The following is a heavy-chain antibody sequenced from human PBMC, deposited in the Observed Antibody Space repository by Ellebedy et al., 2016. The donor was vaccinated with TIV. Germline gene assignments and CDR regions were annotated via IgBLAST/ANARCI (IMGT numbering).Heavy chain of an antibody. Sequence: MPSETLSLTCTVSGGSISSYYWSWIRQPPGKGLDWIGYFYYRGSTNYNPSLKSRVTISVDTSKNQFSLKLSSVTAADTAVDYCASYDFWSGYFDLWGRGTLATVSS. D-gene: IGHD3-3*01. CDR2: FYYRGST. CDR1: GGSISSYY. CDR3: ASYDFWSGYFDL. V-gene: IGHV4-59*01. J-gene: IGHJ2*01.